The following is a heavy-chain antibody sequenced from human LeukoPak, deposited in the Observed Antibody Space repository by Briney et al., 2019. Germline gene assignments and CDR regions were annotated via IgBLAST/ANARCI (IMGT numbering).Heavy chain of an antibody. CDR3: ARDTPIVVVPAAIKALDP. Sequence: SVKVSCKASGGTFSSYAISWVRQAPGQGLEWMGGIIPIFGTANYAQKFQGRVTITADESTCTAYMELRSLRSDDTAVYYCARDTPIVVVPAAIKALDPWGQGTLVTVSS. CDR1: GGTFSSYA. CDR2: IIPIFGTA. V-gene: IGHV1-69*13. D-gene: IGHD2-2*02. J-gene: IGHJ5*02.